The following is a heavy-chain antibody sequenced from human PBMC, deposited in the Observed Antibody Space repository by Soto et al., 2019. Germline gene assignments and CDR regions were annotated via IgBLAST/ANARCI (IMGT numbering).Heavy chain of an antibody. Sequence: QVQLVESGGGVVQPGRSLRLSCAASGFTFSNYAMQWVRQAPGKGLEWVGVISSNGGTKFYVDSVKGRFTISRDNSKNTLFLQMTSLRTEDTAVYFCAKDGAGAGTFDYWGQGTLVTVSS. CDR3: AKDGAGAGTFDY. CDR2: ISSNGGTK. CDR1: GFTFSNYA. J-gene: IGHJ4*02. V-gene: IGHV3-30*18. D-gene: IGHD6-19*01.